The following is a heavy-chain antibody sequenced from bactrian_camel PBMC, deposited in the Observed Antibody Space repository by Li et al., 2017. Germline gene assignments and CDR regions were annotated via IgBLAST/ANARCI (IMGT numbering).Heavy chain of an antibody. V-gene: IGHV3S1*01. CDR2: INSGGSTT. Sequence: HVQLVESGGGSVQAGGSLRLSCAASGDTIGRYCMGWFRQGPGKGLEWVSTINSGGSTTYYADSAKGRFTISRDNAKNTLYLQLNSLKTEDTAMYYCALGSSRQATMTARGKGTQVTVS. D-gene: IGHD3*01. J-gene: IGHJ4*01. CDR1: GDTIGRYC.